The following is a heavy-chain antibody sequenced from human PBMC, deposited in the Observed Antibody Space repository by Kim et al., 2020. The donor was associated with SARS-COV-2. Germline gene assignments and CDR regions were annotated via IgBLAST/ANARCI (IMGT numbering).Heavy chain of an antibody. CDR3: ARGHYYYGIY. D-gene: IGHD3-10*01. Sequence: SETLSLTCAVYGGSFSGYYWSWIRQPPGKGLEWIGEINHSGSTNYNPSLKSRVTISVDTSKNQFSLKLSSVTAADTAVYYCARGHYYYGIYWGQGTLVTVSS. V-gene: IGHV4-34*01. J-gene: IGHJ4*02. CDR1: GGSFSGYY. CDR2: INHSGST.